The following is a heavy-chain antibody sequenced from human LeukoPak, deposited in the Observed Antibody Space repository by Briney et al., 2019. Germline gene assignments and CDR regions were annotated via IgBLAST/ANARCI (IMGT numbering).Heavy chain of an antibody. V-gene: IGHV3-7*01. D-gene: IGHD3-10*01. J-gene: IGHJ4*02. CDR1: GFTFSSYW. CDR3: ARPSGSYYKSPFVY. CDR2: IKQDGSEK. Sequence: GGSLRLSCAAAGFTFSSYWMSWVRQAPGKGLEWVANIKQDGSEKYYVDSVKGRFTISRDNAKNSLYLQMNSLRAEDTAVYYCARPSGSYYKSPFVYWGQGALVTVSS.